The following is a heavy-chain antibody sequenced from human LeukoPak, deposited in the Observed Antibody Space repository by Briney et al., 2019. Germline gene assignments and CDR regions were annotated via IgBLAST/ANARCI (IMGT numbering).Heavy chain of an antibody. Sequence: GGSLRLSCAASGFTFSSYNMNWVRQAPGKGLEWVSSISSSSSYIYYADSVKGRFTISRDNAKNSLYLQMNSLRAEDTAVYYCATISGRITMVRGVIDYWGQGTLVTVSS. CDR3: ATISGRITMVRGVIDY. V-gene: IGHV3-21*01. J-gene: IGHJ4*02. CDR1: GFTFSSYN. D-gene: IGHD3-10*01. CDR2: ISSSSSYI.